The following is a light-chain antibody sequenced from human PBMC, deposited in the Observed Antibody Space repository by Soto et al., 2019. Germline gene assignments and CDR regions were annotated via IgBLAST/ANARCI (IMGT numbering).Light chain of an antibody. CDR1: QSVSGTY. CDR3: QQYDSSPWT. CDR2: GAS. V-gene: IGKV3D-20*01. Sequence: EIVLTQSPATLSLSPGERATLSCRASQSVSGTYLAWYQQKPGLAPRLLIYGASSRATGIPDRFSGSGSGTDFTLTISRLEPEDSAVYYCQQYDSSPWTFGQGTKVDI. J-gene: IGKJ1*01.